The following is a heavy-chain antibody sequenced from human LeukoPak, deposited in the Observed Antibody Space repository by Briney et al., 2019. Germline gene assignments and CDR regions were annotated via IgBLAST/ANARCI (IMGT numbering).Heavy chain of an antibody. Sequence: GGSLRLSCAASGFIFSSYTMHWVRQAPGKGLEWVSLISSTSSHINYADSVKGRFTISRDNTKNSLYLQMSSLRAEDTAVYYCARDPGVSYWGQGTLVTVSS. CDR2: ISSTSSHI. CDR3: ARDPGVSY. V-gene: IGHV3-21*01. J-gene: IGHJ4*02. D-gene: IGHD2-8*01. CDR1: GFIFSSYT.